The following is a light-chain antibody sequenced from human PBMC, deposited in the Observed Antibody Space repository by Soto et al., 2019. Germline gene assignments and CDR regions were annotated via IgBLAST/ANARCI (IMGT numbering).Light chain of an antibody. J-gene: IGLJ1*01. Sequence: QSVLTQPRSVSGSPGQSVTISCTGTSNDVGGYGYVSWYQQHPGKAPKLIIYDVSKRPSGVPDRFSGSKSGNTASLTISGLQAEDEADYYCCSYAGTYSYVFGTGTKVTVL. CDR3: CSYAGTYSYV. CDR2: DVS. V-gene: IGLV2-11*01. CDR1: SNDVGGYGY.